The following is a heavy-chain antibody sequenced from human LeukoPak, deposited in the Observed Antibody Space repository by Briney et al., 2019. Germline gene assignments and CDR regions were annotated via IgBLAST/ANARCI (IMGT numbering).Heavy chain of an antibody. D-gene: IGHD1-7*01. J-gene: IGHJ4*02. CDR2: INSDGSST. Sequence: PGGSLRLSCAASGFTHSSWWMHWVRQDPGKGLVWVARINSDGSSTSYADSVKGRFTISRDNAKNTLYLQMSSLRVEDTAVYYCARGTSLTGTIFDSWGQGTLVTVSS. CDR1: GFTHSSWW. V-gene: IGHV3-74*01. CDR3: ARGTSLTGTIFDS.